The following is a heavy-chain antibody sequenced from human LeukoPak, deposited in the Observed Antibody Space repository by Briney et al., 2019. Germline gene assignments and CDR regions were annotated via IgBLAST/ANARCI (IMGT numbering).Heavy chain of an antibody. J-gene: IGHJ4*02. V-gene: IGHV3-11*06. CDR3: AREWDYYDGGYFDY. Sequence: GGSLRLSCAASGFTFSDYYMSWIRQAPGKGLEWVSSISSSSSYIYYADSVKGRFTISRDNAKNSLYLQMNSLRAEDTAVYYCAREWDYYDGGYFDYWGQGTLVTVSS. CDR1: GFTFSDYY. CDR2: ISSSSSYI. D-gene: IGHD3-22*01.